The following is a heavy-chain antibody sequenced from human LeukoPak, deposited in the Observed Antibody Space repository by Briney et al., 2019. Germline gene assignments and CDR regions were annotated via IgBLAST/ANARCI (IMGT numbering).Heavy chain of an antibody. CDR3: ARAAYYDFWSGYSPFDY. CDR2: INTNTGNP. CDR1: GYTFTSYA. D-gene: IGHD3-3*01. Sequence: ASVTVSCKASGYTFTSYAMNWVRQAPGQGLEWMGWINTNTGNPTYAQGFTGRFVFSLDTSVSTAYLQISSLKAEDTAVYYCARAAYYDFWSGYSPFDYWGQGTLVTVSS. J-gene: IGHJ4*02. V-gene: IGHV7-4-1*02.